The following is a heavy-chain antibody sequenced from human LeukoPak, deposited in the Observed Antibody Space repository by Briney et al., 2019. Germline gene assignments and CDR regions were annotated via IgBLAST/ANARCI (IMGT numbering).Heavy chain of an antibody. CDR1: GFTFSSYA. CDR2: ISGSGGST. Sequence: GGSLRLSCAASGFTFSSYAMSWVRQAPGKGLEWVSAISGSGGSTYYADSVKGRFTISRDNAKNSLYLQMNSLRAEDTAVYYCARDSRAAAGRFDYWGQGTLVTVSS. J-gene: IGHJ4*02. CDR3: ARDSRAAAGRFDY. D-gene: IGHD6-13*01. V-gene: IGHV3-23*01.